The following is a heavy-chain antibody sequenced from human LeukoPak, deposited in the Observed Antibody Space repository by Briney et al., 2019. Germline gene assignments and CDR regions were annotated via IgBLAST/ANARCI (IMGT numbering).Heavy chain of an antibody. CDR3: ARDGPLGY. Sequence: PGGSLRLSCAASGFTFSSYAVHWVRQAPGKGLEWVAVISYDGSNKYYADSVKGRFTISRDNSKNTLYLQMNSLRAEDTAVYYCARDGPLGYWGQGTLVTVSS. J-gene: IGHJ4*02. V-gene: IGHV3-30-3*01. CDR1: GFTFSSYA. CDR2: ISYDGSNK.